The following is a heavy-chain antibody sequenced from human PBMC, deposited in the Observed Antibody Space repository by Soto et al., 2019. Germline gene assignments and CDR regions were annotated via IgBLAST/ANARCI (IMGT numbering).Heavy chain of an antibody. V-gene: IGHV3-30*03. CDR2: ISYDGSNK. J-gene: IGHJ4*02. Sequence: QVQLVESGGGVVQPGRSLRLSCAASGFTFSSYGMHWVRQAPGKGLEWVAVISYDGSNKYYADSVKGRFTISRDNSKNTLYLQMNSLRAEETAVYYCATEQTGYSSSWYYFDYWGQGTLVTVSS. CDR1: GFTFSSYG. D-gene: IGHD6-13*01. CDR3: ATEQTGYSSSWYYFDY.